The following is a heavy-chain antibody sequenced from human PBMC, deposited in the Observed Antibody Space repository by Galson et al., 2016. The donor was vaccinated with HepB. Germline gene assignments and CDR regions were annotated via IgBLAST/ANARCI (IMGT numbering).Heavy chain of an antibody. CDR1: GGSFSDYY. CDR2: ASHSGST. V-gene: IGHV4-34*01. D-gene: IGHD3-16*02. Sequence: LSLTCAVSGGSFSDYYWTWIRQPPGKGLEWIGEASHSGSTQYNPSLNSRVTISVDTSKDQFSLQLNSVPAADTAVYYCARAPRARGYTWGNYRYMGSGIFDYWGQGTLVTVSS. CDR3: ARAPRARGYTWGNYRYMGSGIFDY. J-gene: IGHJ4*02.